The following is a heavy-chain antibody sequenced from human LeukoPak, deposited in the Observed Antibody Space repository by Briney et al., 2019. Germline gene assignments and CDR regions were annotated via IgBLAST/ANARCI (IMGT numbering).Heavy chain of an antibody. Sequence: SQTLSLTCTVSGGSISSGGYYWSWIRQPPGKGLEWIGYIYYSGSTYYNPSLKSRVTISVDTSKNQFSLKLSSVTAADTAVYYCARDRRMVRGVTTYYYYYGMDVWGQGTTVTVSS. J-gene: IGHJ6*02. CDR2: IYYSGST. D-gene: IGHD3-10*01. CDR1: GGSISSGGYY. V-gene: IGHV4-31*03. CDR3: ARDRRMVRGVTTYYYYYGMDV.